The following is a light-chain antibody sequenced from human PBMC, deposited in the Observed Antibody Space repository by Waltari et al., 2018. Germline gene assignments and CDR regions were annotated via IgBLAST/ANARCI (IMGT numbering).Light chain of an antibody. Sequence: EIVLTQSPGTLSLSPGERASLSCRASQRVSINYLAWYQQKPGHAPRPLIYGASGRATDIPDRFTASGSGTDFTLTISSLEPEDFAVYYCQHYGRSPRVAFGGGTKVEIK. CDR2: GAS. CDR3: QHYGRSPRVA. J-gene: IGKJ4*01. CDR1: QRVSINY. V-gene: IGKV3-20*01.